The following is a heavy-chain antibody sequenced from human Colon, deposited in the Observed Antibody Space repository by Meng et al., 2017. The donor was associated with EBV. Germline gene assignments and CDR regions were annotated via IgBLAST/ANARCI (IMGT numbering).Heavy chain of an antibody. D-gene: IGHD3-10*01. Sequence: GQRRESGPGLVKPSETLSLTCPVSGDAVATGRYYWSWIRQPPGKGLEWIAYIYYIGGTNYNPSLKSRLTISLDTSKNQFSLSLRSVTAADTAIYYCARVSGRSFDPWGQGTLVTVSS. CDR1: GDAVATGRYY. CDR2: IYYIGGT. CDR3: ARVSGRSFDP. V-gene: IGHV4-61*01. J-gene: IGHJ5*02.